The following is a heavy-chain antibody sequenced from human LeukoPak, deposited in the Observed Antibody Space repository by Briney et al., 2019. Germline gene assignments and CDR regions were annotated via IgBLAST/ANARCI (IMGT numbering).Heavy chain of an antibody. V-gene: IGHV3-30*18. CDR1: GFTFSSYG. J-gene: IGHJ3*02. Sequence: PGRSLRLSCAASGFTFSSYGMHWVRQAPGKGLECVAVISYDGSNKYYADSVKGRFTISRDNSKNTLYLQMNSLRAEDTAVYYCAKEETPTLLGDAFDIWGQGTMVTVSS. CDR3: AKEETPTLLGDAFDI. D-gene: IGHD2-8*02. CDR2: ISYDGSNK.